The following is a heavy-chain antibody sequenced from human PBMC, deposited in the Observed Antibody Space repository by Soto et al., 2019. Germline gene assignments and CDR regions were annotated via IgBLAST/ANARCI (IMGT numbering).Heavy chain of an antibody. J-gene: IGHJ5*02. V-gene: IGHV3-15*01. CDR1: GFTFSSAW. CDR2: IKSKTDGGTT. Sequence: PGGSLRLSCAASGFTFSSAWMSWVRQAPGKGLEWVGRIKSKTDGGTTDYAAPVKGRFTISRDDSKNTLYLQMNSLKTEDTAVYYCTPLEGVVVAATGDWFDPWGQGTLLTVSS. CDR3: TPLEGVVVAATGDWFDP. D-gene: IGHD2-15*01.